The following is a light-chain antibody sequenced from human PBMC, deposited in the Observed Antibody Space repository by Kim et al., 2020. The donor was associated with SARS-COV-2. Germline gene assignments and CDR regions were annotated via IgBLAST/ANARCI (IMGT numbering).Light chain of an antibody. CDR3: QAWDSNTAV. J-gene: IGLJ3*02. Sequence: EAPGQTASVTCAGDEWGGTCASWDQQKPGQSPVLRIYQDNKRPAGIPERFSGSNSGDTATLTISGTPAMDEADYFCQAWDSNTAVFGGGTQLTVL. V-gene: IGLV3-1*01. CDR1: EWGGTC. CDR2: QDN.